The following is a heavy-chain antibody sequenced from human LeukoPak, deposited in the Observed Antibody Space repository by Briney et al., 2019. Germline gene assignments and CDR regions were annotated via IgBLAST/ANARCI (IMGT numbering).Heavy chain of an antibody. V-gene: IGHV1-24*01. J-gene: IGHJ5*02. D-gene: IGHD2-15*01. CDR1: GYTLTELS. Sequence: ASVKVSCKVSGYTLTELSMHLVRQAPGKGLEWMGGFDPEDGETIYAQKFQGRVTMTEDTSTDTAYMELSSLRSEDTAVYYCAILGECSGGSCYSWFDPWGQGTLVTVSS. CDR2: FDPEDGET. CDR3: AILGECSGGSCYSWFDP.